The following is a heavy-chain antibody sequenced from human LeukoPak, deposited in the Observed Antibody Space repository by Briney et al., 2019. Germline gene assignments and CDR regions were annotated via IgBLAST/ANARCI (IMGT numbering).Heavy chain of an antibody. V-gene: IGHV3-30-3*01. Sequence: GGSLRLSCAASGFTFSSYAMHWVRRAPGKGLGWVAVISYDGSNKYYAGSVKGRFTISRDNSKNTLYLQMNSLRAEDTAVYYCARGPMGVTDYYYYYGMDVWGQGTTVTVSS. D-gene: IGHD1-26*01. J-gene: IGHJ6*02. CDR2: ISYDGSNK. CDR1: GFTFSSYA. CDR3: ARGPMGVTDYYYYYGMDV.